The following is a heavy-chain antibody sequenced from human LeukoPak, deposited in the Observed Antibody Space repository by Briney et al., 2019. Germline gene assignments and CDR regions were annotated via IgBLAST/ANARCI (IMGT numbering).Heavy chain of an antibody. D-gene: IGHD3-10*01. J-gene: IGHJ4*02. CDR2: IIPIFGTA. Sequence: SVKLSFKSSGATFTSYAISWVRQAPGQGLEWVGGIIPIFGTANYAQKFQGGGTITAYESTSTAYMELSILRPEDTAMYCCASEALSTYYYGSGSYYNGWDYWVQGTLVTVS. CDR1: GATFTSYA. V-gene: IGHV1-69*01. CDR3: ASEALSTYYYGSGSYYNGWDY.